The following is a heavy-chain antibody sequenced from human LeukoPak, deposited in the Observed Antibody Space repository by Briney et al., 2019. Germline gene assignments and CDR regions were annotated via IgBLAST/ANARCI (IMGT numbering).Heavy chain of an antibody. CDR3: ARARRRFDP. CDR1: GGSFSGYY. V-gene: IGHV4-34*01. CDR2: INHSGST. Sequence: SETLSLTCAVYGGSFSGYYWSWIRQPPRKGLEWIGEINHSGSTNYNPSLKSRVTISVDTSKNQFSLKLSSVTAADTAVYYCARARRRFDPWGQGTLVTVSS. J-gene: IGHJ5*02.